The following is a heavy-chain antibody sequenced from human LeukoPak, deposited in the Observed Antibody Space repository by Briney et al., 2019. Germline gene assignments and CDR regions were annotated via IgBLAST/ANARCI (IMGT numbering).Heavy chain of an antibody. V-gene: IGHV1-2*04. D-gene: IGHD6-19*01. CDR2: INPNSGGT. Sequence: GASVKVSCKASGYTFTGYYKHWVRQAPGQGLEWMGWINPNSGGTNYAQKFQGWVTMTRDTSISTACMELSRLRSDDTAVYYCARGTSGAVAGTFFDYWGQGTLVTVSS. CDR1: GYTFTGYY. J-gene: IGHJ4*02. CDR3: ARGTSGAVAGTFFDY.